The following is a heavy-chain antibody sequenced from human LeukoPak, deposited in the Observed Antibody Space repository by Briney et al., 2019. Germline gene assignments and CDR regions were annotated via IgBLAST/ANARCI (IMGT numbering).Heavy chain of an antibody. Sequence: SETLSLTCTVSGGSISSYYWSWIRQPPGKGLEWVGYIYYSGSTNYNPSLKSRVTISVDTSKNQFSLKLSSVAAADTAVYYCARGPMIVDNWGQGTLVTVSS. CDR3: ARGPMIVDN. J-gene: IGHJ4*02. CDR1: GGSISSYY. V-gene: IGHV4-59*01. CDR2: IYYSGST. D-gene: IGHD3-22*01.